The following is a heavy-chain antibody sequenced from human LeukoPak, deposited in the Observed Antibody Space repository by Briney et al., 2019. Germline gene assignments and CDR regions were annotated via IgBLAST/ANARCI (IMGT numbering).Heavy chain of an antibody. D-gene: IGHD5-18*01. CDR3: ARGGRGYSYLFDY. V-gene: IGHV3-30*02. CDR1: GFTFSSYG. J-gene: IGHJ4*02. Sequence: GGSLRLSCAASGFTFSSYGMHWVRQAPGKGLEWVAFIRYDGSNKYYADSVKGRFTISRDNSKNTLYLQMNSLRAEDTAVYYCARGGRGYSYLFDYWGQGTLVTVSS. CDR2: IRYDGSNK.